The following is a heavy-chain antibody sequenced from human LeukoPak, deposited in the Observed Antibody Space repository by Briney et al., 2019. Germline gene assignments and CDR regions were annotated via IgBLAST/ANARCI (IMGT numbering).Heavy chain of an antibody. CDR3: ASALGYSSGFDY. Sequence: PGGSLRLSCAASGFTFSSYAMHWVRQAPGKGLEWVAVISYDGSNKYYADSVKGRFTISRDNSKNTLYLQMNSLRAEDTAVYYCASALGYSSGFDYWGQGTLVTVSS. D-gene: IGHD6-19*01. CDR1: GFTFSSYA. CDR2: ISYDGSNK. J-gene: IGHJ4*02. V-gene: IGHV3-30*04.